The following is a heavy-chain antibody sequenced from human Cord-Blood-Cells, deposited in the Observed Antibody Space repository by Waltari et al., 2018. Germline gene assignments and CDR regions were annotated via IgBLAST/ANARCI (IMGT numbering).Heavy chain of an antibody. CDR1: GFTFSGSA. J-gene: IGHJ4*02. CDR3: TILMVRGVTQDY. CDR2: IRSKANSYAT. V-gene: IGHV3-73*02. D-gene: IGHD3-10*01. Sequence: EVQLVESGGGLVQPGGSLKLSCAASGFTFSGSAMHWVRQASGKGLEWVGRIRSKANSYATAYAASVKGRFTISRDDSKNTAYLQMNSLKTEDTAVYYCTILMVRGVTQDYWGQGTLVTVSS.